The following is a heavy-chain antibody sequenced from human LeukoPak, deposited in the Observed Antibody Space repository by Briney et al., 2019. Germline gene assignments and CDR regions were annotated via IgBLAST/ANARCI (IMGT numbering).Heavy chain of an antibody. CDR1: GYTFTSYD. Sequence: ASVKVSCKASGYTFTSYDINWVRQATGQGLEWMGWMNPNSGNTGYAQKFQGRVTMTRKTSISTAYMELSSLRSEDTAVYYCARVANRWLVRFGYWGQGTLVTVSS. CDR3: ARVANRWLVRFGY. V-gene: IGHV1-8*01. J-gene: IGHJ4*02. CDR2: MNPNSGNT. D-gene: IGHD6-19*01.